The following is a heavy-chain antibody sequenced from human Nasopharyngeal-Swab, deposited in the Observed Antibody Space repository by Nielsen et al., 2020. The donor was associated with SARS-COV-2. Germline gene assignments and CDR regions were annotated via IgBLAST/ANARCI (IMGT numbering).Heavy chain of an antibody. J-gene: IGHJ4*02. Sequence: SGTLSLPFTVSGGPISDYFWSWIRQPPGKGLEWIGYVHSTGSTDYNPSLQSRLTISVDTSKNQFSLKLSSVTAGDTAVYYCARSPSGWWGLIDFWGQGTLVTVSS. CDR2: VHSTGST. V-gene: IGHV4-59*01. CDR3: ARSPSGWWGLIDF. CDR1: GGPISDYF. D-gene: IGHD6-19*01.